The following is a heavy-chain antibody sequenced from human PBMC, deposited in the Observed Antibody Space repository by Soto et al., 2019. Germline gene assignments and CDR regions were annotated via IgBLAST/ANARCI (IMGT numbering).Heavy chain of an antibody. J-gene: IGHJ3*02. Sequence: EMQLLQSGGGLVQPGGSLRLSCAASGFTFSSYAMDWVRQAPGKGLEWVSAISGSGGTTYHADSVKGRFTISRDNSKNTAYLQMNSLRAEDTAVYYCAKEAGYSGGGHDAFDIWGQGTTVTVSS. V-gene: IGHV3-23*01. D-gene: IGHD6-19*01. CDR3: AKEAGYSGGGHDAFDI. CDR2: ISGSGGTT. CDR1: GFTFSSYA.